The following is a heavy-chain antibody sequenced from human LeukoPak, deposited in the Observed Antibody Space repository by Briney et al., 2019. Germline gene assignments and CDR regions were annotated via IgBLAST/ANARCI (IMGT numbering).Heavy chain of an antibody. J-gene: IGHJ4*02. CDR2: ISYDGSNK. D-gene: IGHD6-19*01. CDR1: GFTFSNFG. V-gene: IGHV3-30*18. Sequence: GGSLRLSCAASGFTFSNFGMHWVRQAPGKGLEWMAVISYDGSNKYHADSVKGRFTISRDNSKNTLYLQMNGLRAEDTAVYYCAKFGSGRYEDFDYWGQGTLVTVSS. CDR3: AKFGSGRYEDFDY.